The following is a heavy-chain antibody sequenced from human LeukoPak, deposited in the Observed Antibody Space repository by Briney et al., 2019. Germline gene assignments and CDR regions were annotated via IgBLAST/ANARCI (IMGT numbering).Heavy chain of an antibody. CDR1: GDSVSSNSAA. D-gene: IGHD1-26*01. Sequence: SQTLSLTSAISGDSVSSNSAAWTWIRQSPSRGLEWLGRTYYRSKWYTDYAVSVTSRITINPDTSKNQFSLQLNSVTPEDTAVYYCARARSGSYPDFWGQGTLVTVSS. CDR3: ARARSGSYPDF. CDR2: TYYRSKWYT. V-gene: IGHV6-1*01. J-gene: IGHJ4*02.